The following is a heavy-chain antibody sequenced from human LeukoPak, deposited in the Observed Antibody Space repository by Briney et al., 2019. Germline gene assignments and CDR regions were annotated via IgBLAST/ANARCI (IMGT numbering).Heavy chain of an antibody. CDR2: IYYSGST. CDR1: GGSISSGDYY. J-gene: IGHJ4*02. D-gene: IGHD2-2*01. CDR3: ARRAGDIVVVPAAHFDY. Sequence: PSQTLSLTCTVSGGSISSGDYYWSWIRQPPGKGLEWIGYIYYSGSTYYNPSLKSRVTISVDTSKNQFSLKLSSVTAADTAVYYCARRAGDIVVVPAAHFDYWGQGTLVTVSS. V-gene: IGHV4-30-4*08.